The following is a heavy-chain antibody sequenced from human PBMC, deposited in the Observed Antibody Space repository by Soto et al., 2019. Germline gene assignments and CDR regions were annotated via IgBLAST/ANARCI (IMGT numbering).Heavy chain of an antibody. CDR2: INSDGSST. D-gene: IGHD3-3*01. J-gene: IGHJ6*03. V-gene: IGHV3-74*01. CDR1: GFTFSSYW. Sequence: PGGSLRLSCAASGFTFSSYWMHWVRQAPGKGLVWVSRINSDGSSTSYADSVKGRFTISRDNAKNTLYLQMNSLRAEDTAVYYCARDHYYDFWSGYYPLNYYYYYMDVWGKGTTVTVSS. CDR3: ARDHYYDFWSGYYPLNYYYYYMDV.